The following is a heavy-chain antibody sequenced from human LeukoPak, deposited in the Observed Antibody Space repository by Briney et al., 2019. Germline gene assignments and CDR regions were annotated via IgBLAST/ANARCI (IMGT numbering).Heavy chain of an antibody. CDR3: VKDWTYSFED. Sequence: GGSLRLSCAASGFTFSSYWMSWVRQAPGKGLEWVANIKQDGSEKYYVDSVKGRFTISRDNAKNSLYLQMNSLRVEDTAVYYCVKDWTYSFEDWGQGTLVTVSS. J-gene: IGHJ4*02. D-gene: IGHD3/OR15-3a*01. V-gene: IGHV3-7*04. CDR2: IKQDGSEK. CDR1: GFTFSSYW.